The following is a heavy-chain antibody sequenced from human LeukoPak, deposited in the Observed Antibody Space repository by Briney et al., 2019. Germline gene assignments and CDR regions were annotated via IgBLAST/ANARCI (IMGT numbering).Heavy chain of an antibody. Sequence: GGSLRLSCAASGFTFSSYSMNWVRQAPGKGLEWVLSISSSSSYIYYADSVKGLFTISRDNAKNSLYLQMNSLRAEDTAVYYCARGQQQLASSDAFDIWGQGTMVTVSS. CDR3: ARGQQQLASSDAFDI. V-gene: IGHV3-21*01. J-gene: IGHJ3*02. CDR2: ISSSSSYI. D-gene: IGHD6-13*01. CDR1: GFTFSSYS.